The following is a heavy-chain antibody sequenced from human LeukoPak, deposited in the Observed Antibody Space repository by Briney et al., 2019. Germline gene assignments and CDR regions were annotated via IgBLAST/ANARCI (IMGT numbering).Heavy chain of an antibody. J-gene: IGHJ4*02. D-gene: IGHD3-10*01. CDR3: ATDLRSGITSRDY. CDR2: FDPEDGET. CDR1: GYTLTELS. Sequence: GASVKASCKVSGYTLTELSMHWVRQAPGKGLEWMGGFDPEDGETIYAQKFQGRVTMTEDTSTDTAYMELSSLRSEDTAVYYCATDLRSGITSRDYWGQGTLVTVSS. V-gene: IGHV1-24*01.